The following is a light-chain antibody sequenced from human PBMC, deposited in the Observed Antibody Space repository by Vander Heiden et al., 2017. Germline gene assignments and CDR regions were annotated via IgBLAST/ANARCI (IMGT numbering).Light chain of an antibody. J-gene: IGLJ1*01. CDR2: DVS. CDR3: CSYAGSYTRPIYV. CDR1: SSDVGGYNY. Sequence: QSALTQPRSVSGSPGQSVTISCTGTSSDVGGYNYVSWYQQHPGKAPNLRIYDVSKRPSGVPDRFSGSKSGNTASLTISGLQAEDEADYYCCSYAGSYTRPIYVFGTGTKVTVL. V-gene: IGLV2-11*01.